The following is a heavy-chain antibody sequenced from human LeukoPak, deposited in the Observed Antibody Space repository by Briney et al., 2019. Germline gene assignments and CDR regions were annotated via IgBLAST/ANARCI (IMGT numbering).Heavy chain of an antibody. D-gene: IGHD6-13*01. CDR3: ARGPTAYSSSWYGWFDP. CDR1: GYTFTGYY. CDR2: INPNSGGT. Sequence: ASVKVSCKASGYTFTGYYMHWARQAPGQGLEWMGWINPNSGGTNYAQKFQGRVTMTRDTSISTAYMELSRLRSDDTAVYYCARGPTAYSSSWYGWFDPWGQGTLVTVSS. J-gene: IGHJ5*02. V-gene: IGHV1-2*02.